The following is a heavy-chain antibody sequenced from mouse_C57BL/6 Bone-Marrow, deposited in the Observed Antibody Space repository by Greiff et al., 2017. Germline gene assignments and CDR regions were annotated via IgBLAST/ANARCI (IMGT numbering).Heavy chain of an antibody. J-gene: IGHJ3*01. V-gene: IGHV1-22*01. Sequence: VQLKESGPELVKPGASVKMSCKASGYTFTDYNMHWVKQSHGKSLEWIGYINPNNGGTSYNQKFKGKATLTVNKSSSTAYMELRSLTAEDSAVYYCARENKLGYWGQGTLVTVSA. CDR3: ARENKLGY. CDR1: GYTFTDYN. CDR2: INPNNGGT. D-gene: IGHD4-1*01.